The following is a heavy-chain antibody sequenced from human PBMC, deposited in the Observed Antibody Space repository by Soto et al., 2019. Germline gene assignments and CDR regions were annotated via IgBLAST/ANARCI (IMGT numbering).Heavy chain of an antibody. CDR2: ISHGGNT. D-gene: IGHD3-9*01. V-gene: IGHV4-30-2*01. CDR1: GGSINNGGYS. J-gene: IGHJ3*02. Sequence: SETLSLTCAVSGGSINNGGYSWSWLRQPPGKGLEWIGYISHGGNTYYTPSLRSRVIMSIDKSKNHFSLGLKSVTAADTATYYCARTSYDILTGRLDAFDIWGQGTMVTVSS. CDR3: ARTSYDILTGRLDAFDI.